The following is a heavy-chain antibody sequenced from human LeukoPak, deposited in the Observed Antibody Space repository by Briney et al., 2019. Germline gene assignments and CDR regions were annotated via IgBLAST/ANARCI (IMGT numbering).Heavy chain of an antibody. CDR1: GYTFTNYW. D-gene: IGHD5-18*01. J-gene: IGHJ3*02. CDR2: IYPGDSNT. V-gene: IGHV5-51*01. CDR3: ASRHSHDAFDI. Sequence: GESLKISCQGSGYTFTNYWIGWVRQMPGKGLEWMGIIYPGDSNTRYNPSFQGQVTISVDKSISAAYLQWSSLEASDTAMYYCASRHSHDAFDIWGQGTMVTVSS.